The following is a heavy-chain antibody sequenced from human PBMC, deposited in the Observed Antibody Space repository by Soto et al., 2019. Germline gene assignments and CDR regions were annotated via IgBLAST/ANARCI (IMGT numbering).Heavy chain of an antibody. D-gene: IGHD3-9*01. V-gene: IGHV3-15*01. CDR1: GFTFSNAW. Sequence: PGGTLSLSCAASGFTFSNAWMSWVRQAPGKGLEWVGRIKSKRDGSTTDYAAPVKGRFTISRDNSKNTLYLQMNSLKTEDTAVYYCTTATTVTTVWGDILTGPGRVYFDYWGQGTLVTVSS. CDR2: IKSKRDGSTT. CDR3: TTATTVTTVWGDILTGPGRVYFDY. J-gene: IGHJ4*02.